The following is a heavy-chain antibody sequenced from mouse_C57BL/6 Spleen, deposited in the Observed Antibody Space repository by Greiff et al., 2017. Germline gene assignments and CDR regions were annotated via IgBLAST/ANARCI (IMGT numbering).Heavy chain of an antibody. V-gene: IGHV1-76*01. CDR1: GYTFTDYY. Sequence: QVQLQQSGAELVRPGASVKLSCKASGYTFTDYYINWVKQRPGQGLEWIARIYPGSGNTYYNEKFKGKATLTAEKSSSTAYMQLSSLTSEDSAVYFCAKSAYYSNYGFDYWGQGTTLTVSS. J-gene: IGHJ2*01. CDR2: IYPGSGNT. CDR3: AKSAYYSNYGFDY. D-gene: IGHD2-5*01.